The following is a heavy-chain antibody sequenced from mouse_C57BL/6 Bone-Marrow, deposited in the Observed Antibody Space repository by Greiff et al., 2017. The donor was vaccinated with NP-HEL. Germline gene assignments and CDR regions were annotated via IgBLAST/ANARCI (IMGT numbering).Heavy chain of an antibody. V-gene: IGHV2-2*01. D-gene: IGHD1-1*01. CDR1: GFSLTSYG. Sequence: VKLMESGPGLVQPSQSLSITCTVSGFSLTSYGVHWVRQSPGKGLEWLGVIWSGGSTDYNAAFISRLSISKDNSKSQVFFKMNSLQADDTAIYYCARMGTTVVGGYYAMDYWGQGTSVTVSS. CDR2: IWSGGST. CDR3: ARMGTTVVGGYYAMDY. J-gene: IGHJ4*01.